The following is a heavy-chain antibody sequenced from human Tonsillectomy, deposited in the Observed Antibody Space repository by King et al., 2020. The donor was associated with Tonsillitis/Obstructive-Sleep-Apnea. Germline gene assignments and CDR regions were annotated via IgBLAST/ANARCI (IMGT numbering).Heavy chain of an antibody. CDR3: ARDPLGDGYNPTNC. D-gene: IGHD5-24*01. CDR2: ISSSSSYI. J-gene: IGHJ4*02. V-gene: IGHV3-21*01. Sequence: VQLVESGGGLVKPGGSLRLSCAASGFTFSSYSMNWVRQAPGKGLEWVSSISSSSSYIYYADSVKGRFTISRDNAKNSLYLQMNSLRAEDTAVYYCARDPLGDGYNPTNCWGQGTLVTVSS. CDR1: GFTFSSYS.